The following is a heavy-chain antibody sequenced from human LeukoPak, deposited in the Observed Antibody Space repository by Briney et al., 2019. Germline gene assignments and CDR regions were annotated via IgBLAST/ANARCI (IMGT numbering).Heavy chain of an antibody. D-gene: IGHD3-10*01. V-gene: IGHV4-59*12. J-gene: IGHJ3*02. CDR1: GGPITSYY. CDR2: IYSSGTT. Sequence: SETLSLTCTVSGGPITSYYWSWIRQPPGKGLEWIGYIYSSGTTNYNPSLKSRGSISVDTSKNQFSLTLSSVTAGDTAVYYCAKSNGYGLVDIWGQGTMVTVSS. CDR3: AKSNGYGLVDI.